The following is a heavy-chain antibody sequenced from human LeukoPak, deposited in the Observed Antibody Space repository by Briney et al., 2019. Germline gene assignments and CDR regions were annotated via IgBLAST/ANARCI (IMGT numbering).Heavy chain of an antibody. D-gene: IGHD2-8*01. V-gene: IGHV3-21*01. Sequence: GGSLRLSCAASGFTFSIYTMNWVRQAPGKGLEWVSSISSSSSYISYADSVKGRFTISRDNAKNSLSLQMNSLRAEDTAVYYCAREGIVLMVYHFDYWGQGTLVTVSS. CDR3: AREGIVLMVYHFDY. CDR1: GFTFSIYT. CDR2: ISSSSSYI. J-gene: IGHJ4*02.